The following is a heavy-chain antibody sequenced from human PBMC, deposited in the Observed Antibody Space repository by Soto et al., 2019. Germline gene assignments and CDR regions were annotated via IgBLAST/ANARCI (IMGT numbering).Heavy chain of an antibody. Sequence: EVQLLESGGGWVQPGGSLRLSCAASGFTFSSYGMNWVRQAPGKGLEWVSSISASGGNAYYADSVKGRFTISRDNSKDTLSLQMNRLRAEDTAVYYCAGRYCTSAICYTNYYYYMDVWGKGTTVTVSS. J-gene: IGHJ6*03. CDR2: ISASGGNA. CDR1: GFTFSSYG. D-gene: IGHD2-8*01. CDR3: AGRYCTSAICYTNYYYYMDV. V-gene: IGHV3-23*01.